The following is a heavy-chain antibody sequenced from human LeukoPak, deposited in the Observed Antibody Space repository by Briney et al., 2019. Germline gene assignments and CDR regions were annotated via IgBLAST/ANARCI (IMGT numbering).Heavy chain of an antibody. D-gene: IGHD1-1*01. CDR3: ARDSFGTGTGTTQGMDG. V-gene: IGHV4-61*01. CDR2: IYYSGST. J-gene: IGHJ6*04. Sequence: PSETLSLTCTVSGGSVSSGSYYWSWIRQPPGQGLEWIGNIYYSGSTNYNPSLKSRVTISVDTSKNQFSPKLSSVTAADTAVYYCARDSFGTGTGTTQGMDGWGKAATVTVSS. CDR1: GGSVSSGSYY.